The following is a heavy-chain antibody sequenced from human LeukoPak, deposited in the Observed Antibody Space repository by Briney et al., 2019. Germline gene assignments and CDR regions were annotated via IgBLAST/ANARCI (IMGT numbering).Heavy chain of an antibody. Sequence: SETLSLTCTVSDYSITSADYWGWIRQPPGKGLEWIGSMYHGGNTLYNPSLKSRVTTSVDTSKNQFSLSLSSVTAADTAVYYCARWGVRLNAFEMWGQGTMVTVSS. V-gene: IGHV4-38-2*02. CDR1: DYSITSADY. J-gene: IGHJ3*02. CDR3: ARWGVRLNAFEM. CDR2: MYHGGNT. D-gene: IGHD3-10*01.